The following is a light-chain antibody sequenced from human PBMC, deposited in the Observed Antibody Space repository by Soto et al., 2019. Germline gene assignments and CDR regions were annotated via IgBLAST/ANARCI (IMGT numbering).Light chain of an antibody. Sequence: DIQMTQSPSSLSASVGDRVTITCRASQGISNYLAWYRQKPGTVPKLLIYAASTLQSGVPSRFSGSGSGTDFTLTISSLQPEDVATYYCQKYNSGLTFGPGTKVDIK. J-gene: IGKJ3*01. CDR3: QKYNSGLT. CDR2: AAS. V-gene: IGKV1-27*01. CDR1: QGISNY.